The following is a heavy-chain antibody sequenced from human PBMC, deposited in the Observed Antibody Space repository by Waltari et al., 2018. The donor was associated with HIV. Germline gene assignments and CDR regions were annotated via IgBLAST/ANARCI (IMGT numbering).Heavy chain of an antibody. J-gene: IGHJ5*02. V-gene: IGHV4-38-2*01. Sequence: QVQLQESGPGLVKPSETLSLTCAVSGYSISSGYYWGWIRQPPGTGLEWIGSIYHSGSTYYNPSLKSRVTISVDTSKNQFSLKLSSVTAADTAVYYCARVGISLRFLEWLGPDQKQNWFDPWGQGTLVTVSS. CDR1: GYSISSGYY. CDR3: ARVGISLRFLEWLGPDQKQNWFDP. CDR2: IYHSGST. D-gene: IGHD3-3*01.